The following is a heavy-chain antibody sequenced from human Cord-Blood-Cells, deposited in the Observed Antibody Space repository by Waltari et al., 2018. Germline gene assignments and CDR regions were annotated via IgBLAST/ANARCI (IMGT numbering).Heavy chain of an antibody. Sequence: QVQLVQSGAEVKKPGASVKVSCKASGYTCTGYYMHWVRQAPGQGLEWMGWINPNSGGTNYAQKVQGRVTMTRDTSISTAYMELSRLRSDDTAVYYCASGPMLIDYWGQGTLVTVSS. J-gene: IGHJ4*02. CDR3: ASGPMLIDY. CDR2: INPNSGGT. V-gene: IGHV1-2*02. CDR1: GYTCTGYY. D-gene: IGHD2-8*01.